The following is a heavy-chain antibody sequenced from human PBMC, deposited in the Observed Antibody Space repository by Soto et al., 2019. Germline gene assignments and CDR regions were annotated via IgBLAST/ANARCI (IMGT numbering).Heavy chain of an antibody. CDR3: AKDRDYYGSGSYYIDYFDY. D-gene: IGHD3-10*01. Sequence: GGSLRLSCAASGFTFSSYAMSWVRQAPGKGLEWVSAISGSGGSTYYADSVKGRFTISRDNSKNTLYLQMNSLRAEDTAVYYCAKDRDYYGSGSYYIDYFDYWGQGTLVTVSS. CDR2: ISGSGGST. CDR1: GFTFSSYA. J-gene: IGHJ4*02. V-gene: IGHV3-23*01.